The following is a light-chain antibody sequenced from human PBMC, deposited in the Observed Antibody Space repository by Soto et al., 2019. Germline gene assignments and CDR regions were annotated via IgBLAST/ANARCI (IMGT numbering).Light chain of an antibody. J-gene: IGKJ5*01. CDR3: QQYGSSPPIT. CDR1: QSVSSN. CDR2: GAS. V-gene: IGKV3-20*01. Sequence: QSAATVSLKQGERCTLSCRASQSVSSNLAWYQVKPGQAPRLLIYGASSRATGIPDRFSGSGSGTDFTLTISRLEPEDFAMYYCQQYGSSPPITFGQVRRLEVK.